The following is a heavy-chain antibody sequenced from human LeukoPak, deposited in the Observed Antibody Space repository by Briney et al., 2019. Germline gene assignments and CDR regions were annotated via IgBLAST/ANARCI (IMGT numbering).Heavy chain of an antibody. V-gene: IGHV4-39*07. CDR3: AIPPPVLLWFGESIENYYYYGMDV. J-gene: IGHJ6*02. D-gene: IGHD3-10*01. CDR2: IYYSGST. CDR1: GGSISSSSYY. Sequence: SETLSLTCTVSGGSISSSSYYWGWIRQPPGKGLEWIGSIYYSGSTYYNPSLKSRVTISVDTSKNQFSLKLSSVTAADTAVYYCAIPPPVLLWFGESIENYYYYGMDVWGQGTTVTVSS.